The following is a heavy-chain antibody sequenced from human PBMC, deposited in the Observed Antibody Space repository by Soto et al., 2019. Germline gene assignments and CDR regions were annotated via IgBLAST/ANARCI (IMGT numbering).Heavy chain of an antibody. V-gene: IGHV4-34*01. CDR3: ARGPSWEPGGWCDP. CDR1: GGSFSGYY. J-gene: IGHJ5*02. Sequence: QVQLQQWGAGLLKPSETLSLTCAVYGGSFSGYYWSWIRQPPGKGLEWIGEINHSGITNYNPSLKGRVTISVATSKNQFSLTLSSVTAAATAVYYCARGPSWEPGGWCDPWGHGTLGTVSS. CDR2: INHSGIT. D-gene: IGHD1-26*01.